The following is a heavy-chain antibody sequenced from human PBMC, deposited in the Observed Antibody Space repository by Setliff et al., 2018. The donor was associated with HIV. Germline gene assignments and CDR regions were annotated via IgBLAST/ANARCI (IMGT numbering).Heavy chain of an antibody. CDR1: GFIFDGYA. CDR3: ARDYYGGFGDYDFGNYFDY. J-gene: IGHJ4*02. CDR2: ISWDGATT. D-gene: IGHD4-17*01. V-gene: IGHV3-43D*04. Sequence: PGGSLRLSCAASGFIFDGYAMHWVRQVPGKGLEWVALISWDGATTNYADSVKGRFTISRDSSKNSLYLQMNSLRAEDTAVYYCARDYYGGFGDYDFGNYFDYWGQGTLVTVSS.